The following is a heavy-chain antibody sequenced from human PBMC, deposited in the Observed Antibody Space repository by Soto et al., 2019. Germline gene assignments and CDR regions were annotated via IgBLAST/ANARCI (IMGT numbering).Heavy chain of an antibody. J-gene: IGHJ5*02. D-gene: IGHD3-3*01. CDR2: INPSGGST. CDR3: ARAESGGYDFWSGYGYNWFDP. V-gene: IGHV1-46*01. CDR1: GYTFTSYY. Sequence: ASVKVSCKASGYTFTSYYMHWVRQAPGQGLEWMGIINPSGGSTSYAQKFQGRVTMTRDTSTSTVYMELSSLRSEDTAVYYCARAESGGYDFWSGYGYNWFDPWGQGTLVTVSS.